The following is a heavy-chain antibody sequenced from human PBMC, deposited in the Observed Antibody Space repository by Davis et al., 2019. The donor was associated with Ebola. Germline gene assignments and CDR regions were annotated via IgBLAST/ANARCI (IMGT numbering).Heavy chain of an antibody. CDR2: IYPSGIT. CDR3: ARDSRWLVPGTYYYYGMDV. V-gene: IGHV4-30-2*01. D-gene: IGHD6-19*01. CDR1: GGFVSSAGYS. Sequence: SETLSLTCAVSGGFVSSAGYSWSWIRQPPGKGLEWIGYIYPSGITYYRPSLKSRVAISMDRSKNHFSLKLSSVTAADTAVYYCARDSRWLVPGTYYYYGMDVWGQGTTVTVSS. J-gene: IGHJ6*02.